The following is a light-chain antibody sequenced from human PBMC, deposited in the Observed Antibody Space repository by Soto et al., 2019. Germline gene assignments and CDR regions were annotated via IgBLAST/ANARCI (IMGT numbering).Light chain of an antibody. J-gene: IGLJ2*01. Sequence: QSALTQPASLSGYPGQSITLSCTGTSRDIGGYDFVSWYQRYPGKAPKLIIYDVNNRPSGVSNRFSGSKSGNTASLTISGLQAEDDADYYCTSYASLSTHVFFGGGTKHTVL. V-gene: IGLV2-14*01. CDR3: TSYASLSTHVF. CDR2: DVN. CDR1: SRDIGGYDF.